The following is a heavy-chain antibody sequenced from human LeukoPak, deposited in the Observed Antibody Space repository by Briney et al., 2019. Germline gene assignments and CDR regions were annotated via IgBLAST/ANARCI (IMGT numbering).Heavy chain of an antibody. CDR2: INHSGST. D-gene: IGHD2-2*01. CDR3: ARWARYCSSTSCYYPNWFDP. Sequence: SETLSLTCAVYGGSFSGYYWSWIRQPPGKGLGWIGEINHSGSTNYNPSLKSRVTISVDTSKNQFSLKLSSVTAADTAVYYCARWARYCSSTSCYYPNWFDPWGQGTLVTVSS. V-gene: IGHV4-34*01. CDR1: GGSFSGYY. J-gene: IGHJ5*02.